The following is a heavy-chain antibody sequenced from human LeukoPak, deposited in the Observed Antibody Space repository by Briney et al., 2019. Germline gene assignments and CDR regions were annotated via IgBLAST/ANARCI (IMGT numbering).Heavy chain of an antibody. CDR1: GFTFSSYE. V-gene: IGHV3-33*08. J-gene: IGHJ5*02. D-gene: IGHD2-2*02. CDR2: IWYDGSNK. Sequence: GGSLRLSCAASGFTFSSYEMNWVRQAPGKGLEWVAVIWYDGSNKYYADSVKGRFTISRDNSKNTLYLQMNSLRAEDTAVYYCAREGCSSTSCYIVNWFDPWGQGTLVTVSS. CDR3: AREGCSSTSCYIVNWFDP.